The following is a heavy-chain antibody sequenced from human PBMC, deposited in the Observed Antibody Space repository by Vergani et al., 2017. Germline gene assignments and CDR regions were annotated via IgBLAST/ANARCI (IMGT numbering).Heavy chain of an antibody. D-gene: IGHD3-10*01. J-gene: IGHJ4*02. CDR1: GFTFSSYS. V-gene: IGHV3-21*05. Sequence: EVQLVESGGGLVQPGGSLRLSCAASGFTFSSYSMNWVRQAPGKGLEWVSYISSSSSYIYYADSVKGRFTISRDNAKNSLYLQMNSLRAEDTAVYYCARDGYGARGGYFDYWGQGTLVTVSS. CDR2: ISSSSSYI. CDR3: ARDGYGARGGYFDY.